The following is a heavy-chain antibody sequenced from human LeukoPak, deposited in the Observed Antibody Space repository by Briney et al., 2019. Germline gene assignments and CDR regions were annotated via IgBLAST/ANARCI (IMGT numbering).Heavy chain of an antibody. CDR1: GFTFSSYA. CDR2: ISGSGGST. CDR3: ARIEWERLGRAFDI. D-gene: IGHD1-26*01. V-gene: IGHV3-23*01. J-gene: IGHJ3*02. Sequence: PGGSLRLSCAASGFTFSSYAMSWVRQAPGKGLEWVSAISGSGGSTHYADSVKGRFTISRDNSKNTLFLQMNSLRAEDMAVYYCARIEWERLGRAFDIWGQGTMVTVSS.